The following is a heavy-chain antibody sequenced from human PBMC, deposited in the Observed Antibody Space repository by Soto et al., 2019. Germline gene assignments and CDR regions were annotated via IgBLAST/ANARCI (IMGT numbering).Heavy chain of an antibody. CDR1: GGSISSYY. Sequence: SETLSLTCTVSGGSISSYYWSWIRQPPGKGLEWIGYIYYSGSTNYNPSLKSRVTISVDTSKNQFSLKLSSVTAADTAVYYCAGEGIAARRGYYYYYGMDVWGQGTTVTVSS. CDR3: AGEGIAARRGYYYYYGMDV. V-gene: IGHV4-59*01. D-gene: IGHD6-6*01. J-gene: IGHJ6*02. CDR2: IYYSGST.